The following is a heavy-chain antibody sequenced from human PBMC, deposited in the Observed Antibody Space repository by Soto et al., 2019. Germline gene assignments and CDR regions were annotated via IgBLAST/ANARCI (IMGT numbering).Heavy chain of an antibody. Sequence: QVQLVQSGAEMRKPGSSLRVSCKASGGTFSDYAFSWVRQAPGQGLEWMGGIDPRFGSPNYAQKFGGRVNITSDTTSSTVYMALSSLTFDDTAVNFCARDRIQLSMGKYSSNCMDVGGQRTTIIVAS. D-gene: IGHD5-18*01. CDR1: GGTFSDYA. CDR2: IDPRFGSP. CDR3: ARDRIQLSMGKYSSNCMDV. V-gene: IGHV1-69*06. J-gene: IGHJ6*02.